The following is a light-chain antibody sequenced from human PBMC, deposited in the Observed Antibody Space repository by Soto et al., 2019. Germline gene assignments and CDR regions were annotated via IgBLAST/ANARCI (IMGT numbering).Light chain of an antibody. J-gene: IGLJ1*01. Sequence: LTQPASVSGSPGQSITISCTGTSSDVGGYNYVSWYQQHPGKAPKLMIYEVSNRPSGVSNRFSGSKSGNTASLTISGLQAEDEADYYCSSYTSSSGVFGTGTK. CDR2: EVS. V-gene: IGLV2-14*01. CDR3: SSYTSSSGV. CDR1: SSDVGGYNY.